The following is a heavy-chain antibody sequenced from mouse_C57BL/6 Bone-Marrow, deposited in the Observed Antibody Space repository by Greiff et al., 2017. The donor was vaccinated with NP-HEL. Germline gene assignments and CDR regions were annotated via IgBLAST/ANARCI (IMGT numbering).Heavy chain of an antibody. CDR2: ISSGGSYT. CDR3: ARLYYDYDV. J-gene: IGHJ2*01. CDR1: GFTFSSYG. Sequence: EVHLVESGGDLVKPGGSLKLSCAASGFTFSSYGMSWVRQTPDKRLEWVATISSGGSYTYYPDSVKGRFTISRDNAKNTLYLQMSSLKSEDTAMYYCARLYYDYDVWGQGTTLTVSS. D-gene: IGHD2-4*01. V-gene: IGHV5-6*01.